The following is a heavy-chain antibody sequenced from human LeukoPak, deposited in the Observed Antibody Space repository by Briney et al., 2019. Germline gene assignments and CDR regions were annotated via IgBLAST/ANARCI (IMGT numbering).Heavy chain of an antibody. CDR3: ARQLFDSRSWHFPSIGYFDY. CDR2: TYYMSKWNI. Sequence: QSQTLSLTCAISGDSVSSNSVAWNWIRQSPSRGLEWLGRTYYMSKWNIEYAVSVKSRITINSDTSKNEFSLQLSSVTPEDTAVYYCARQLFDSRSWHFPSIGYFDYWGQGILVAVSS. J-gene: IGHJ4*02. D-gene: IGHD6-13*01. CDR1: GDSVSSNSVA. V-gene: IGHV6-1*01.